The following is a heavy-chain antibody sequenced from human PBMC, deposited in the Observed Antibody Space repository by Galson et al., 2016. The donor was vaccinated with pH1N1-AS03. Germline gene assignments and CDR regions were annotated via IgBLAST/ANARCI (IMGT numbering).Heavy chain of an antibody. Sequence: SLRLSCAGSGFTFDAYAMHWVRQAPGKGLEWVSGIDWNSGTIGYTDSVKGRFTISRDNAKNSLYLQLNSLRAEDTAMYYCTRDPVTISPDEALDLWGQGTTVTVSS. J-gene: IGHJ3*01. D-gene: IGHD4-17*01. CDR1: GFTFDAYA. V-gene: IGHV3-9*01. CDR3: TRDPVTISPDEALDL. CDR2: IDWNSGTI.